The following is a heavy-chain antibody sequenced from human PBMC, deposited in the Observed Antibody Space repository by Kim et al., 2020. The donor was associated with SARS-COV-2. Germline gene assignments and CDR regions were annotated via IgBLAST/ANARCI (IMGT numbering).Heavy chain of an antibody. CDR1: GLTFSGYV. Sequence: GGSLRLSCAASGLTFSGYVMTWIRQAPGKGLEWVAIIYADDGNTYYSESVKGRFSISRDASKSTLHLQMSGLRAEDTAVYYCARLFGMDTRTELHFYGVHVWGQGTTVTVSS. CDR3: ARLFGMDTRTELHFYGVHV. J-gene: IGHJ6*02. CDR2: IYADDGNT. V-gene: IGHV3-23*03. D-gene: IGHD3-3*01.